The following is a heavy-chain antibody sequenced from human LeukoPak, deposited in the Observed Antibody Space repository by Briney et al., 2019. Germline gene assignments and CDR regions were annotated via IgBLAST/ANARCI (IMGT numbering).Heavy chain of an antibody. D-gene: IGHD3-22*01. CDR2: ISGSGGST. J-gene: IGHJ3*02. Sequence: GGSLRLSCAASGFTFSSYAMSWVRQAPGKGLEWVSAISGSGGSTYYADSVKGRFTISRDNSKNTLYLQMNSLRAEDTAVYYCAKDHYYDSSGYGEYDAFDIWGQGTMVTVSS. V-gene: IGHV3-23*01. CDR3: AKDHYYDSSGYGEYDAFDI. CDR1: GFTFSSYA.